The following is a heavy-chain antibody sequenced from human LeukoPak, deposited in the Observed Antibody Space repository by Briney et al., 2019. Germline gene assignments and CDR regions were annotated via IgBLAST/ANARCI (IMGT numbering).Heavy chain of an antibody. J-gene: IGHJ4*02. D-gene: IGHD2/OR15-2a*01. V-gene: IGHV3-15*01. CDR3: TTGPATTFLEDY. CDR1: GFTFSNAW. CDR2: IKTKADGGTT. Sequence: PGGCLRLSCAASGFTFSNAWMSWVRQTPGKGLEWVGLIKTKADGGTTDYAAPVKGRFTISRDDSKNTLYLQMNSLKTEDTAFYYCTTGPATTFLEDYWGQGTLVTVSS.